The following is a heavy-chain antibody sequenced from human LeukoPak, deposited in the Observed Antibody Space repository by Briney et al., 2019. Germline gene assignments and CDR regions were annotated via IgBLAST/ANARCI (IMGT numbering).Heavy chain of an antibody. D-gene: IGHD4-17*01. CDR3: ARYGAVTTNFDY. CDR2: IHHSGST. V-gene: IGHV4-34*01. J-gene: IGHJ4*02. Sequence: PSETLSLTCAVYGGSFSGYYWSWIRQPPGKGLEWNGEIHHSGSTNYNPSLKSRVTISVDTSKNQFSLKLSSVTAADTAVYYCARYGAVTTNFDYWGQGTLVTVSS. CDR1: GGSFSGYY.